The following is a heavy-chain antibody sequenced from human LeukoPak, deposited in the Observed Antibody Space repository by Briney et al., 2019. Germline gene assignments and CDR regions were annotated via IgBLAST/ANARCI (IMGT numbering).Heavy chain of an antibody. D-gene: IGHD2-21*02. CDR1: GFTFSSYW. J-gene: IGHJ4*02. CDR2: IKSDGSST. Sequence: GGSLRLSCAASGFTFSSYWMHWVRQAPGKGLVWVSRIKSDGSSTRYADSVKGRFTISRDNAKNTLYLQMNSLRAEDTAVYYCARVDYCGGDCYNFDYWGQGTLVTVSS. V-gene: IGHV3-74*01. CDR3: ARVDYCGGDCYNFDY.